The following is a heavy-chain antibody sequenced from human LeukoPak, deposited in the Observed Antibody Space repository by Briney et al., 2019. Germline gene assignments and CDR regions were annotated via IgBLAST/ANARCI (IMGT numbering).Heavy chain of an antibody. V-gene: IGHV1-2*02. CDR2: INPNSGGT. Sequence: GASVKVSCKASGYTFTGYYMHWVRQAPGQGLEWMGWINPNSGGTNYAQKFQGRVTMTRDTSISTAYMELSRLRSDDTAVYYCARDRPWATVTTYYYYYGMDVWGQGTTVTVSS. J-gene: IGHJ6*02. CDR3: ARDRPWATVTTYYYYYGMDV. CDR1: GYTFTGYY. D-gene: IGHD4-11*01.